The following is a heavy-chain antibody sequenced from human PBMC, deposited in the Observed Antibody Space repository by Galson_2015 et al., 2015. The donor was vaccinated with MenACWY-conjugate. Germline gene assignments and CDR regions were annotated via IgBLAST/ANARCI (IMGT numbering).Heavy chain of an antibody. V-gene: IGHV3-7*03. CDR2: IKKDGSEK. Sequence: SLRLSCAVSGFTFRNYWMTWVRQAPGKGLEWVASIKKDGSEKYYVDSVKGRFTISRDNAKNSLYLEMNSLRVEDTAVYSCARGHYGMDVWGPGTTVTASS. CDR1: GFTFRNYW. CDR3: ARGHYGMDV. J-gene: IGHJ6*02.